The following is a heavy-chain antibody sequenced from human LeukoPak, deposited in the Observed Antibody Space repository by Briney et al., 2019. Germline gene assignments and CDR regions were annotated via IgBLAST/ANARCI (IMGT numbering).Heavy chain of an antibody. CDR3: ARALGKRYYDSSSDMGY. D-gene: IGHD3-22*01. CDR2: FDPEDGET. J-gene: IGHJ4*02. V-gene: IGHV1-24*01. CDR1: GYTLTELS. Sequence: VASVKVSCKVSGYTLTELSMHWVRQAPGKGLEWMGGFDPEDGETIYAQKFQGRVTITRDTSASTAYMELSSLRSEDTAVYYCARALGKRYYDSSSDMGYWGQGTLVTVSS.